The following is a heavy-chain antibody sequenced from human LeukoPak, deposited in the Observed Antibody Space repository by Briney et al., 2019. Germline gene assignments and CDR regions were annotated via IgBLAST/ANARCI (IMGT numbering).Heavy chain of an antibody. CDR1: GFTFSKAW. Sequence: GGSLRLSCAASGFTFSKAWMSWVRQAPGKGLEYLGRVKSKGEGGTTDYAAPVKGRFSISRDDSKSTLYLQLNSLKTEDTAVYYCATGWQLIDFWGQGTLVTVSS. J-gene: IGHJ4*02. D-gene: IGHD6-13*01. CDR2: VKSKGEGGTT. V-gene: IGHV3-15*01. CDR3: ATGWQLIDF.